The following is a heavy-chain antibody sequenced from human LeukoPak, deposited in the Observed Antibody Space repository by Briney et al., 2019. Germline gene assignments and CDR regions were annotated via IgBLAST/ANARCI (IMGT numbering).Heavy chain of an antibody. CDR2: ISSSSSYI. J-gene: IGHJ5*02. V-gene: IGHV3-21*01. CDR1: GFTFSSYS. D-gene: IGHD6-6*01. Sequence: GGSLRLSCAASGFTFSSYSMNWVRQAPGKGLEWVSSISSSSSYIYYADSVKGRFTISRDNAKNSLYLQMNSLRAEDTAVYYCAREYGSSSFYPVWFDPWGQGTLVTVSS. CDR3: AREYGSSSFYPVWFDP.